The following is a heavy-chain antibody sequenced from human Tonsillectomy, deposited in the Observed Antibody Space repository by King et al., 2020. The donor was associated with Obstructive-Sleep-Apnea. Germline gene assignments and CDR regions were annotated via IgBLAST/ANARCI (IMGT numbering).Heavy chain of an antibody. CDR3: ARDGGLYYFSGYYDY. D-gene: IGHD3-22*01. Sequence: VQLVESGGGVVQPGRSLRLSCAASGFTFSSYDMHWVRQAPGKGLEWVAVISYDGSNKYYADSVKGRFTISRDNSKNTQYLQMNSLRAEDTAVYYCARDGGLYYFSGYYDYWGQGTLVTVSS. CDR2: ISYDGSNK. CDR1: GFTFSSYD. J-gene: IGHJ4*02. V-gene: IGHV3-30*04.